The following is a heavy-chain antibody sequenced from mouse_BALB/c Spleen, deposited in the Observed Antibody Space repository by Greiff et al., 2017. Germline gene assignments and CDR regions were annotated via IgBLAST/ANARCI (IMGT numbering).Heavy chain of an antibody. CDR1: GFSLTSYG. D-gene: IGHD1-2*01. J-gene: IGHJ1*01. Sequence: QVQLQQSGPGLVQPSQSLSITCTVSGFSLTSYGVHWVRQSPGKGLEWLGVIWSGGSTDYNAAFISRLSISKDNSKSQVFFKMNSLQANDTAIYYCASSIHYYGYFDVWGAGTTVTVSS. CDR3: ASSIHYYGYFDV. V-gene: IGHV2-2*02. CDR2: IWSGGST.